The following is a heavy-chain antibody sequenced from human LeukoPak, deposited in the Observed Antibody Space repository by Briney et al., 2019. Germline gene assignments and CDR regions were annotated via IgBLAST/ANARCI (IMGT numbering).Heavy chain of an antibody. CDR2: ISSSGSTI. V-gene: IGHV3-48*03. CDR1: GFTFSSCE. J-gene: IGHJ4*02. CDR3: ARGSIVVVVAATLGDY. Sequence: GGSLRLSCAASGFTFSSCEMNWVRQAPGKGLEWVSYISSSGSTIYYADSVKGRFTISRDNAKNSLYLQMNSLRAEDTAVYYCARGSIVVVVAATLGDYWGQGTLVTVSS. D-gene: IGHD2-15*01.